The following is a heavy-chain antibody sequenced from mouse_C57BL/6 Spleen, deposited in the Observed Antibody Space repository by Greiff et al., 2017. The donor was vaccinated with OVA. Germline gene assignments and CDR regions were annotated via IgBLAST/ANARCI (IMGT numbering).Heavy chain of an antibody. J-gene: IGHJ4*01. CDR3: TIDYYGSSYGYAMDY. V-gene: IGHV14-1*01. Sequence: EVKLLESGAELVRPGASVKLSCTASGFNIKDYYMHWVKQRPEQGLEWIGRIDPEDGDTEYAPKFQGKATMTADTSSNTAYQQLSSLTSEDTAVYYGTIDYYGSSYGYAMDYWGQGTSVTVSS. CDR1: GFNIKDYY. D-gene: IGHD1-1*01. CDR2: IDPEDGDT.